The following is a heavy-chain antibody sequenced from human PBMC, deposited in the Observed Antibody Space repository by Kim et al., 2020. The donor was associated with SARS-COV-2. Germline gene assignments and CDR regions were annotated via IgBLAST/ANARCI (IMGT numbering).Heavy chain of an antibody. J-gene: IGHJ4*02. V-gene: IGHV3-33*01. CDR1: GFTFSSYG. D-gene: IGHD2-2*01. CDR3: ARGGAIVVVPAACVDY. Sequence: GGSLRLSCAASGFTFSSYGMHWVRQAPGKGLEWVAVIWYDGSNKYYADSVKGRFTISKDNSKNTLYLQMNSLRAEDTAVYYCARGGAIVVVPAACVDYWGQGTLVTVSS. CDR2: IWYDGSNK.